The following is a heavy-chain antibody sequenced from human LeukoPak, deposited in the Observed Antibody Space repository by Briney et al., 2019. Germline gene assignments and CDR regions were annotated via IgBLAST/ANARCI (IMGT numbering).Heavy chain of an antibody. CDR1: GGPISSGDYY. CDR3: ARGGDFWSGYHFDY. CDR2: IYYSGST. J-gene: IGHJ4*02. D-gene: IGHD3-3*01. V-gene: IGHV4-30-4*01. Sequence: SGTLSLTCTVSGGPISSGDYYWSCIRQPPGKGLEWIGYIYYSGSTYYNPSLKSRVTISVDTSKNQFSLKLSSVTAADTAVYYCARGGDFWSGYHFDYWGQGTLVTVSS.